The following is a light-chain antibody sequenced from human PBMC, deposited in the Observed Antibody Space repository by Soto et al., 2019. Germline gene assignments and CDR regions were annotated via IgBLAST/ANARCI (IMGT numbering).Light chain of an antibody. CDR1: QDISSS. CDR3: QQLRSYPST. CDR2: AAS. J-gene: IGKJ4*01. V-gene: IGKV1-9*01. Sequence: IQVTQSPSSLSASVGDRVTITCRASQDISSSLAWYQQKPGKAPTLLIYAASTLQSEVPSRFSGSGFGTDFTLTISSLQAEDFASYYCQQLRSYPSTFGGGTKVEIK.